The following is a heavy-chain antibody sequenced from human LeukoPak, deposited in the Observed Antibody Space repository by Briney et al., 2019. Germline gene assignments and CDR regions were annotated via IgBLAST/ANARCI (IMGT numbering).Heavy chain of an antibody. CDR1: GGSVSRSSHF. V-gene: IGHV4-39*01. D-gene: IGHD6-19*01. CDR2: IDFVGTT. CDR3: ANTLAEVGSSFDF. J-gene: IGHJ4*02. Sequence: PSETLSLTCNVSGGSVSRSSHFWAWIRQPPEKGLEWIGNIDFVGTTYYNPSFKSRVTISVDTSKNKFSLKMSSVTAADTALYYCANTLAEVGSSFDFWGQGILVTVSA.